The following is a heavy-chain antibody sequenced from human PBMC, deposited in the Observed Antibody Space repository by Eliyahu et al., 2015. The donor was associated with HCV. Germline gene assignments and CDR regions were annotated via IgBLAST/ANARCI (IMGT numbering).Heavy chain of an antibody. CDR1: GGSISSSSYY. V-gene: IGHV4-39*01. J-gene: IGHJ4*02. Sequence: QLQLQESGPGLVKPSETLSLXCTVXGGSISSSSYYWGWIRQPPGKGLEWIGSIYYSGSTYYNPSLKSRVTISVDTSKNQFSLKLSSVTAADTAVYYCARHDVSTPYYFDYWGQGTLVTVSS. CDR2: IYYSGST. CDR3: ARHDVSTPYYFDY.